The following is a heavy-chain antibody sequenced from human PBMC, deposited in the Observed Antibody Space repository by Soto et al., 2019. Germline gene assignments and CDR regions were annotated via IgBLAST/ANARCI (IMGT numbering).Heavy chain of an antibody. CDR1: GGSISSYY. Sequence: SETLSLTCTVSGGSISSYYWSWIRQPPGKGLEWIGYIYYSGSTNYNPSLKSRVTISVDTSKNQFSLKLSSVTAADTAVYYCAGLLDWGSDNWFDPWGQGTLVTVSS. V-gene: IGHV4-59*01. CDR3: AGLLDWGSDNWFDP. CDR2: IYYSGST. J-gene: IGHJ5*02. D-gene: IGHD2-8*02.